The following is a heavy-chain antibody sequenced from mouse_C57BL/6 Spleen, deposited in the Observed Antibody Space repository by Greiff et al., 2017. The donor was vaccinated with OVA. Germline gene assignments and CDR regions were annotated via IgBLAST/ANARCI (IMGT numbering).Heavy chain of an antibody. J-gene: IGHJ2*01. V-gene: IGHV5-9-1*02. D-gene: IGHD3-2*02. CDR1: GFTFSSYA. CDR3: TRGGSSGYVDYFDC. CDR2: ISSGGDYI. Sequence: EVQGVESGEGLVKPGGSLKLSCAASGFTFSSYAMSWVRQTPEKRLEWVAYISSGGDYIYYADTVKGRFTISRDNARNTLYLQMSSLKSEDTAMYYCTRGGSSGYVDYFDCWGQGTTLTVSS.